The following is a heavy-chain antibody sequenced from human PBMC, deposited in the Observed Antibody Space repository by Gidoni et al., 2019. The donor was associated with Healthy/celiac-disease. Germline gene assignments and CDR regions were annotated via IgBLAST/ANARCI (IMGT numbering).Heavy chain of an antibody. CDR2: IYYSGST. CDR1: GGSNSSSSYY. J-gene: IGHJ4*02. CDR3: ARQIAVAGNIDY. D-gene: IGHD6-19*01. Sequence: QLQLQAAGPGLVKPSETLSLTCTVSGGSNSSSSYYWGWIRQPPGKGLEWIGSIYYSGSTYYNPSLKSRVTISVDTSKNQFSLKLSSVTAADTAVYYCARQIAVAGNIDYWGQGTLVTVSS. V-gene: IGHV4-39*01.